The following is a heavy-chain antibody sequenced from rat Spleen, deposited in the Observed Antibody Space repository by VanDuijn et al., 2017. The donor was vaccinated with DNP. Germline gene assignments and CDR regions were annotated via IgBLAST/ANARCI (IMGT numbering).Heavy chain of an antibody. CDR2: ISYDGGST. CDR1: GFTFRDYY. J-gene: IGHJ2*01. V-gene: IGHV5-20*01. Sequence: EVQLVESGGGLVQPGRSLKLSCAASGFTFRDYYMAWVRQAPTKGLEWVAYISYDGGSTSYRDSVKGRFTISRDKAKSILYLQMDSLRSEDTATFYCTTDFERGYWGQGVMVTVSS. D-gene: IGHD1-11*01. CDR3: TTDFERGY.